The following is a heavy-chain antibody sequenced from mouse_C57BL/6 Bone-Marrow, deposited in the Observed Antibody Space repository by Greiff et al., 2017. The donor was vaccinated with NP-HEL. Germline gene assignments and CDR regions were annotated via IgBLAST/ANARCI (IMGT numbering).Heavy chain of an antibody. J-gene: IGHJ4*01. V-gene: IGHV14-1*01. CDR2: IDPEDGDT. D-gene: IGHD1-1*01. CDR1: GFNIKDYY. Sequence: EVQLQQSAAELVRPGASVKLSCTASGFNIKDYYMHWVKQRPEQGLEWIGRIDPEDGDTEYAPKFQGKATMTADTSSNTAYLQLSSLTSEDTAVYYCTTGPYYYGSSYDAMDYWGQGTSVTVSS. CDR3: TTGPYYYGSSYDAMDY.